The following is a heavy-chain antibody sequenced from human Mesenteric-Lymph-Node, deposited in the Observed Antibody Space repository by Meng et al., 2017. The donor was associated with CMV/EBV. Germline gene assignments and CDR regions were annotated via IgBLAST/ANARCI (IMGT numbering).Heavy chain of an antibody. Sequence: ASGFSFSGYRMNWVRQAPGKGLDWVSSISSSSNYIYYADSVKGRFTLSRDNAKNSLYLQISRLRVADTAVYYCAREGSSGWYYFDYWGQGTLVTVSS. J-gene: IGHJ4*02. D-gene: IGHD6-19*01. CDR1: GFSFSGYR. V-gene: IGHV3-21*01. CDR2: ISSSSNYI. CDR3: AREGSSGWYYFDY.